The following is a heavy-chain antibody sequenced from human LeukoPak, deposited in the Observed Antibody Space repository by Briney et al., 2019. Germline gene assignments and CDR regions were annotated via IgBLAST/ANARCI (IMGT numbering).Heavy chain of an antibody. Sequence: GGSLRLSCAVPGFTLSNYWMHWVRQAPGKGLVWVSRINPDGSSTIYADSVKGRFTISRDNAKNTLYLQMNSLRVEDTAVYYCTRMVTTLRDWGQGTLVTVSS. J-gene: IGHJ4*02. CDR3: TRMVTTLRD. D-gene: IGHD4-17*01. V-gene: IGHV3-74*01. CDR1: GFTLSNYW. CDR2: INPDGSST.